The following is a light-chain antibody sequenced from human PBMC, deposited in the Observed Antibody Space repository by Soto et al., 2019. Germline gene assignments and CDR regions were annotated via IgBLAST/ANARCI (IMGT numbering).Light chain of an antibody. J-gene: IGLJ1*01. CDR3: SSYSSSGTLFV. V-gene: IGLV2-14*01. Sequence: QYALTQPASVSGSPGQSITVSCTGTSSDVGGHNYVSWFQQHPGQAPKLLIYEVTTRPSGVSTRFSASKSGNTASLTISGLQAEDEADYPCSSYSSSGTLFVFGTGTKVTVL. CDR1: SSDVGGHNY. CDR2: EVT.